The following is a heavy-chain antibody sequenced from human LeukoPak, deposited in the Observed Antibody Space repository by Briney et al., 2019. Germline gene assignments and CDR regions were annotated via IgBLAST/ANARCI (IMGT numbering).Heavy chain of an antibody. J-gene: IGHJ3*02. CDR1: GYTFTSYG. D-gene: IGHD3-3*02. CDR3: ARVRTRKSIPGDAFDI. V-gene: IGHV1-18*01. Sequence: ASVKVSCKASGYTFTSYGISWVRQAPGQGLEWMGWISAYNGNTNYAQKLQGRVTMTTDTSTSTAYMELRSLRSDDTAVYYCARVRTRKSIPGDAFDIWGQGTMVTVSS. CDR2: ISAYNGNT.